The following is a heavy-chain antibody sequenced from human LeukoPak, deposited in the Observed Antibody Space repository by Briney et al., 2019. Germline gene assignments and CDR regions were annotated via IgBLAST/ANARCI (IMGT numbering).Heavy chain of an antibody. D-gene: IGHD3-10*01. CDR3: VKDARGYFDY. CDR1: GFTFSSYA. CDR2: ISSNGGST. V-gene: IGHV3-64D*06. J-gene: IGHJ4*02. Sequence: GGSLRLYCSASGFTFSSYAMHWVCQAPGKGLEYVSAISSNGGSTYYADSVKGRFTISRDNSKNTLYLQMSSLRAEDTAVYYCVKDARGYFDYWGQGTLVTVSS.